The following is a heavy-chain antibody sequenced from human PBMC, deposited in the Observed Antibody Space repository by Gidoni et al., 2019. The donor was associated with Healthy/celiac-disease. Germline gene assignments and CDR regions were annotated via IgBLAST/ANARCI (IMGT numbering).Heavy chain of an antibody. CDR3: AHLTSITMVRGVIIELDY. D-gene: IGHD3-10*01. CDR1: GFSLRTSGVG. V-gene: IGHV2-5*02. CDR2: IYWDDDK. J-gene: IGHJ4*02. Sequence: QITLKESGPTLVKPTQTLTLTCPFSGFSLRTSGVGVGWIRQPPGKALEWLALIYWDDDKRYSPSLKSRLTITNDTSKNQVVLTMTNMDPVDTATYYCAHLTSITMVRGVIIELDYWGQGTLVTVSS.